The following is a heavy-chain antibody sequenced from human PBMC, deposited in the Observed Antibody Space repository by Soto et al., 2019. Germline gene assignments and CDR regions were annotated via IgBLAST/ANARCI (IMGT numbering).Heavy chain of an antibody. Sequence: GXSRRLSWRASGXTFSINLISWVRQAPGKGLDGLANIKQEGSEKYYMDSGQPRFTISRDNAKNSLYMQINSLRAEATDVYYCATSEGQLVRCYYYYYGMDVWGQGTTGTVSS. D-gene: IGHD6-6*01. V-gene: IGHV3-7*01. J-gene: IGHJ6*02. CDR3: ATSEGQLVRCYYYYYGMDV. CDR1: GXTFSINL. CDR2: IKQEGSEK.